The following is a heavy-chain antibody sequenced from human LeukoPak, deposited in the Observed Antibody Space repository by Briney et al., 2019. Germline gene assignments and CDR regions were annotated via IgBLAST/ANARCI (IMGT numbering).Heavy chain of an antibody. J-gene: IGHJ3*02. Sequence: SETLSLTRAVYGGSFSGYYWSWIRQPPGKGLEWIGEINHSGSTSYNPSLKSRVTISLDTSKNQFSLTLSSVTAADTAVYYCARDAFPLDIWGQGTMVTVSS. V-gene: IGHV4-34*01. CDR2: INHSGST. CDR1: GGSFSGYY. D-gene: IGHD2/OR15-2a*01. CDR3: ARDAFPLDI.